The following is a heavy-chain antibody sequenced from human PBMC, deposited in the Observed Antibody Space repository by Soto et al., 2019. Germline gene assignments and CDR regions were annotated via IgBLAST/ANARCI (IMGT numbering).Heavy chain of an antibody. D-gene: IGHD3-10*01. CDR3: ATNYGSGYRAFDY. Sequence: SVKVSSKASGGTYSFYSINWVRQAPGLGLEWMGRINPILSVSNYAQKFQGRVTITADKSTSTAYMELSSLRSEDTAMYYCATNYGSGYRAFDYWGQGALVT. V-gene: IGHV1-69*02. J-gene: IGHJ4*02. CDR2: INPILSVS. CDR1: GGTYSFYS.